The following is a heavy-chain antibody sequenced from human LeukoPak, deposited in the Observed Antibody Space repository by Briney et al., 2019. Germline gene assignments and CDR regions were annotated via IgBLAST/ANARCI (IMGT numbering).Heavy chain of an antibody. J-gene: IGHJ4*02. CDR2: IYYSGST. Sequence: SETLPLTCTVSGGSISSSSYYWGWIRQPPGKGLEWIGSIYYSGSTYYNPSLKSRVTISVDRSKNQFSLKLSSVTAADTAVYYCARDRTPDVPGIDYWGQGTLVTVSS. V-gene: IGHV4-39*07. CDR3: ARDRTPDVPGIDY. CDR1: GGSISSSSYY.